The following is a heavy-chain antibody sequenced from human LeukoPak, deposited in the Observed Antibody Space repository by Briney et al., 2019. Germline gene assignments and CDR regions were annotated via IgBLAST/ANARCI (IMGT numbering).Heavy chain of an antibody. CDR3: ARSRVLRYFDWLLNN. CDR1: GYTFTNYG. Sequence: SVKVSCKASGYTFTNYGISWVRQAPGQGLEWMGGIIPIFGTANYAQKFQGRVTITTDESTSTAYMELSSLRSEDTAVYYCARSRVLRYFDWLLNNWGQGTLVTVSS. D-gene: IGHD3-9*01. J-gene: IGHJ4*02. CDR2: IIPIFGTA. V-gene: IGHV1-69*05.